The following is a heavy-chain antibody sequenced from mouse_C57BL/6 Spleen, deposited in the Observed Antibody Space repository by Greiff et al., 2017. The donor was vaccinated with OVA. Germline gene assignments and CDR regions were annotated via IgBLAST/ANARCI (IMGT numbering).Heavy chain of an antibody. CDR2: INYDGSST. V-gene: IGHV5-16*01. Sequence: EVQRVESEGGLVQPGSSMKLSCTASGFTFSDYYMAWVRQVPEKGLEWVANINYDGSSTYYLDSLKSRFIISRDNAKNILYLQMSSLKSEDTATYYCARDLWDYGNYYAMDYWGQGTSVTVSS. J-gene: IGHJ4*01. D-gene: IGHD2-4*01. CDR1: GFTFSDYY. CDR3: ARDLWDYGNYYAMDY.